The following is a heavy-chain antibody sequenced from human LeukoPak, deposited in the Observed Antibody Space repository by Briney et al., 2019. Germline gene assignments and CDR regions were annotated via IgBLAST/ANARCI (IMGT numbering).Heavy chain of an antibody. CDR3: TRDVRIVVVPAAIAGGHYYMDV. Sequence: PGRSLRLSCTASGFTFGDYAMSWFRQVPGKGLEWVGFIRSKAYGGTTEYAASVKGRFTISRDDSKSIAYLQMNSLKTEDTAVYYCTRDVRIVVVPAAIAGGHYYMDVWGKGTTVTVSS. CDR1: GFTFGDYA. D-gene: IGHD2-2*01. CDR2: IRSKAYGGTT. J-gene: IGHJ6*03. V-gene: IGHV3-49*03.